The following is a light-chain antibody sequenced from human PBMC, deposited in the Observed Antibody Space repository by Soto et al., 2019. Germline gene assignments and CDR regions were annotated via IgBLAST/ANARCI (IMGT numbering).Light chain of an antibody. CDR3: SSYTTSNNYV. Sequence: QSVLTQPPSVSGAPGQRVTISCTGSSSNIGAGYDVHWYQQLPGTAPKLLIYGNSNRPSGVPDRFSGSKSGTSASLTVSGLQPEDEADYFCSSYTTSNNYVFGTGTRSPS. J-gene: IGLJ1*01. CDR2: GNS. CDR1: SSNIGAGYD. V-gene: IGLV1-40*01.